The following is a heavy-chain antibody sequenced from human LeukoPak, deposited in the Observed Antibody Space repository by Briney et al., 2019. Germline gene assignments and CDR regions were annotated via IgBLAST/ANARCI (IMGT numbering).Heavy chain of an antibody. Sequence: ASVKVSCKASGGTFSSYAISWVRQAPGQGLEWMGGIIPIFGTANYAQKFQGRVTITADESTSTAYMELSSLRSEDTAVYYCARTSTIFGKPYYYYMDVWGKGTTVTVSS. CDR2: IIPIFGTA. V-gene: IGHV1-69*13. J-gene: IGHJ6*03. CDR1: GGTFSSYA. CDR3: ARTSTIFGKPYYYYMDV. D-gene: IGHD3-3*01.